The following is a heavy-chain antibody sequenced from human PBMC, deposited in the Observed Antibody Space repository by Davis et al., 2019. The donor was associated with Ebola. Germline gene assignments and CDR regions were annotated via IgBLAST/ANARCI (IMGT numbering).Heavy chain of an antibody. CDR3: ARDSGIAVAGTWFDP. V-gene: IGHV1-18*01. D-gene: IGHD6-19*01. CDR2: ISAYNGNT. CDR1: GYTFTSYG. Sequence: AASVKVSCKASGYTFTSYGISWVRQAPGQGLEWMGWISAYNGNTNYAQKLQGRVTMTTDTSTSTAYMELRSLRSDDTAVYYCARDSGIAVAGTWFDPWGQGTLVTVSS. J-gene: IGHJ5*02.